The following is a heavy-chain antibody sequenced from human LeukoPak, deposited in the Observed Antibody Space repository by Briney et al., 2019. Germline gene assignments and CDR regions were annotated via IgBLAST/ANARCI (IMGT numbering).Heavy chain of an antibody. CDR3: ASGPSYSGSNEYFDS. CDR2: INTNTGNP. D-gene: IGHD1-26*01. V-gene: IGHV7-4-1*02. J-gene: IGHJ4*02. CDR1: GYTFSSYT. Sequence: GASVKVSCKASGYTFSSYTMNWVRQAPGQGLEWMGWINTNTGNPTYAQDYTGRFVFSLDTSVSTTYLQISRLKAEDPAVYYCASGPSYSGSNEYFDSWGQGTLVTVSS.